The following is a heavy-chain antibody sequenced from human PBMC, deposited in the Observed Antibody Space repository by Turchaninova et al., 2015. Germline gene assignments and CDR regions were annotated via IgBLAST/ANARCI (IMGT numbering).Heavy chain of an antibody. CDR2: ICAGGSTK. CDR1: GLIFINYA. V-gene: IGHV3-23*01. CDR3: VRHSDNYPNVYLDY. J-gene: IGHJ4*02. Sequence: EVQLLESGGGLVQHGGSLRLSCAASGLIFINYAMRWVGQPPGQGMGGGLAICAGGSTKYSADSFKGRFNIPRNNAKTTLYLQMISLRAEDTALLYCVRHSDNYPNVYLDYWGQEGTLVTVSS. D-gene: IGHD3-22*01.